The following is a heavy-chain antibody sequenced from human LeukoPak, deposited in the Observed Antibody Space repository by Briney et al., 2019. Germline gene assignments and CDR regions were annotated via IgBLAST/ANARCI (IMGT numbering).Heavy chain of an antibody. D-gene: IGHD5-18*01. CDR3: ASMDTAMAFI. Sequence: PSETLSLTCTVSGGSIYNYYWSWIRQPPGKGLEWIGYTYYSGSGSTNYNPSLKGRVTISVDTSKNQFSLKLSSVTAADTAVYYCASMDTAMAFIWGQGTMVTVSS. J-gene: IGHJ3*02. CDR2: TYYSGSGST. V-gene: IGHV4-59*01. CDR1: GGSIYNYY.